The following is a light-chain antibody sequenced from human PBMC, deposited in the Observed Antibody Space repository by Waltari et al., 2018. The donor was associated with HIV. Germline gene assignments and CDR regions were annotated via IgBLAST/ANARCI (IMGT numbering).Light chain of an antibody. CDR2: KDN. J-gene: IGLJ2*01. Sequence: SYELTQLPSVSVSPGQTARITCSGDALAKQYAYWYQQKPGQAPVLMIYKDNERPSGPPERFSGSSSGTTVTLTISGVQAEDEADYYCQSADSGGTWDVVFGGGTKLTVL. CDR3: QSADSGGTWDVV. V-gene: IGLV3-25*03. CDR1: ALAKQY.